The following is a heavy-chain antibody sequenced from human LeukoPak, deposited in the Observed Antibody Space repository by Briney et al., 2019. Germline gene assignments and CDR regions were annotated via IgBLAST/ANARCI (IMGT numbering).Heavy chain of an antibody. J-gene: IGHJ4*02. D-gene: IGHD3-22*01. Sequence: PSETLSLTCTVSGGSISSYYWSWIRQPPGKGLEWIGYIYYSGSTNYNPSLKSRVTISVDTSKNQFSLNLTSVTAADTAVYYCASSRSSGYYYWFDYWGQGTLVTVSS. CDR2: IYYSGST. V-gene: IGHV4-59*01. CDR1: GGSISSYY. CDR3: ASSRSSGYYYWFDY.